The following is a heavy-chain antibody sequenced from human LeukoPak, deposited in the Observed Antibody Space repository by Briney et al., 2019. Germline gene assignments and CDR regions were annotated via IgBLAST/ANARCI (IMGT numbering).Heavy chain of an antibody. CDR2: ISGSAGST. D-gene: IGHD3-10*01. Sequence: GGSLRLSCAASGFTFSSYAMSWVRQAPGKGLEWVSGISGSAGSTDYADSVKGRFTISRDNSKNTLYLQMNSLRAEDTAVYYCAKDTYYYGSGSSRYYYYYMDVWGKGTTVTISS. V-gene: IGHV3-23*01. CDR1: GFTFSSYA. CDR3: AKDTYYYGSGSSRYYYYYMDV. J-gene: IGHJ6*03.